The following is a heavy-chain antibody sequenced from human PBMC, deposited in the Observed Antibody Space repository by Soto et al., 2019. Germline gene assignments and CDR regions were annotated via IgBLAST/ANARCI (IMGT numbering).Heavy chain of an antibody. V-gene: IGHV5-51*01. CDR1: GYSFTSYW. Sequence: PGESLKISCKGSGYSFTSYWIGWVRQMPGKGLEWMGIIYPGDSDTRYSPSFQGQVTISADKSISTAYLQWSSLKASDTAMYYCARLGYDFWSGYQKNSYYYYMDVWGKGTTVTVSS. CDR3: ARLGYDFWSGYQKNSYYYYMDV. J-gene: IGHJ6*03. D-gene: IGHD3-3*01. CDR2: IYPGDSDT.